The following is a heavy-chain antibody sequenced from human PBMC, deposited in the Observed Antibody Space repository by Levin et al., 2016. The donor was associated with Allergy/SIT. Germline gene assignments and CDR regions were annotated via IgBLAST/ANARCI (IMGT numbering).Heavy chain of an antibody. Sequence: WIRQPPGKGLEWIGYIYYSGSTYYNPSLKSRVTISVDTSKNQFSLKLSSVTAADTAVYYCARGEDIVVVPAAIPFDYWGQGTLVTVSS. J-gene: IGHJ4*02. D-gene: IGHD2-2*01. CDR3: ARGEDIVVVPAAIPFDY. V-gene: IGHV4-31*02. CDR2: IYYSGST.